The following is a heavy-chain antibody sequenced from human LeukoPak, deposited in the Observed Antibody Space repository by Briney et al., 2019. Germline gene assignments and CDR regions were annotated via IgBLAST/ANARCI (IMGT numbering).Heavy chain of an antibody. CDR2: IKSKTDGGTT. J-gene: IGHJ6*02. CDR1: GFTFSNAW. D-gene: IGHD3-16*01. CDR3: TSGEVTTVWYYGIDV. Sequence: GGSLRLSCAASGFTFSNAWMSWVRQAPGKGLEWVGRIKSKTDGGTTDYAAPVKGRFTISRDDSKNTLYLQMNSLKTEDTAVYCCTSGEVTTVWYYGIDVWGQGTTVTVSS. V-gene: IGHV3-15*01.